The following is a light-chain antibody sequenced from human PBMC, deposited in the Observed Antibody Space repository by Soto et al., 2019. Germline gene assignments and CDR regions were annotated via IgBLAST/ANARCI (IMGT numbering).Light chain of an antibody. Sequence: DIPMTQSPSSLSASVGDRVTITCRASQGITDYLAWYQQKPGQVPNLLIYAASTLQSGVPSRFSGSGSGTDFTLTITGLQHEDVATYYCQNYNSAPWTFGQGTKVEIK. CDR1: QGITDY. CDR3: QNYNSAPWT. V-gene: IGKV1-27*01. J-gene: IGKJ1*01. CDR2: AAS.